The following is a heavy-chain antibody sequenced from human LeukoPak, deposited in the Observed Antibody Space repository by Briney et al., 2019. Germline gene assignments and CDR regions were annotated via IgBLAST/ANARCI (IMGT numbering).Heavy chain of an antibody. CDR2: ISYIGST. V-gene: IGHV4-59*11. D-gene: IGHD4-17*01. Sequence: SETLSLTCAVSADSFSSHYRTWIRQSPGKGLEWIGYISYIGSTNYNPSLKSRVTFSIDTSKNQFSLKLRSVTAADAAVYYCARDLVTVTKGFDIWGQGTMVSVSS. J-gene: IGHJ3*02. CDR1: ADSFSSHY. CDR3: ARDLVTVTKGFDI.